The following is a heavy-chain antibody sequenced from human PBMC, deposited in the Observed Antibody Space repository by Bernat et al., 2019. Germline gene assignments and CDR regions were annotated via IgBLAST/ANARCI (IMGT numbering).Heavy chain of an antibody. V-gene: IGHV3-33*01. CDR2: IWYDGSNK. CDR1: GFTFSSYG. J-gene: IGHJ6*02. CDR3: ASPLPYYGMDV. Sequence: QVQLVESGGGVVQPGRSLRLSCAASGFTFSSYGMHWVRQAPGKGLEWVAVIWYDGSNKYYADSVKGRFTISRDNSKNTLYLQMNSLRAEDTAVYYCASPLPYYGMDVWGQGNTVTVSS.